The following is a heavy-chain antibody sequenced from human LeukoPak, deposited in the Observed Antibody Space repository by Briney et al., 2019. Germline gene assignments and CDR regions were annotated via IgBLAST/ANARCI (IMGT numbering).Heavy chain of an antibody. Sequence: SQTLSLTCTVSGGSISSGGYYWSWIRQHPGTGLEWIGYIYYSGSTYYNPSLKSRVTISVDTSKNQFSLKLSSVTAADTAVYYCARVKRDTPDFDYWGQGTLVTVSS. D-gene: IGHD3-16*02. J-gene: IGHJ4*02. CDR1: GGSISSGGYY. CDR2: IYYSGST. CDR3: ARVKRDTPDFDY. V-gene: IGHV4-31*03.